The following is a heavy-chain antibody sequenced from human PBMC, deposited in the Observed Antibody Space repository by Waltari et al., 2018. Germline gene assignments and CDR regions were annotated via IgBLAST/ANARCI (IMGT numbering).Heavy chain of an antibody. V-gene: IGHV4-59*11. Sequence: QVQLQESGPGLVKPSETLSLPCTVPGGSISSPYWSWIRQPPGKGLEWIGYIYYSGSTNYNPSLKSRVTISVDTSKNQFSLKLSSVTAADTAVYYCARGGSFDYWGQGTLVTVSS. CDR2: IYYSGST. D-gene: IGHD2-15*01. CDR3: ARGGSFDY. CDR1: GGSISSPY. J-gene: IGHJ4*02.